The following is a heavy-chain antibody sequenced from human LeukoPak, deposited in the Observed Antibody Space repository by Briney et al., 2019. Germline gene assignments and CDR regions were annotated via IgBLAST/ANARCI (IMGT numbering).Heavy chain of an antibody. CDR2: ISSSSTYI. CDR3: ARDTHCSSTSCYNAFGI. V-gene: IGHV3-21*01. D-gene: IGHD2-2*02. J-gene: IGHJ3*02. Sequence: GGSLRLSCAASGFTFSSYGMHWVRQAPGKGLEWVSSISSSSTYIYYADSLKGRFTISRDNAKNSLSLQMNSLRAEDTAVHYCARDTHCSSTSCYNAFGIWGQGTMVTVSS. CDR1: GFTFSSYG.